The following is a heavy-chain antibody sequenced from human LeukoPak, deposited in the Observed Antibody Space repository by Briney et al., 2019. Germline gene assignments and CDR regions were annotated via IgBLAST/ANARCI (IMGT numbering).Heavy chain of an antibody. J-gene: IGHJ2*01. CDR3: ARIGWFTIFGVALRGGYFDL. V-gene: IGHV4-34*01. CDR2: INHSGST. D-gene: IGHD3-3*01. CDR1: GGSFSGYY. Sequence: NPSETLSLTCAVYGGSFSGYYWSWICQPPGKGLEWIGEINHSGSTNYNPSLKSRVTISVDTSKNQFSLKLSSVTAADTAVYYCARIGWFTIFGVALRGGYFDLWGRGTLVTVSS.